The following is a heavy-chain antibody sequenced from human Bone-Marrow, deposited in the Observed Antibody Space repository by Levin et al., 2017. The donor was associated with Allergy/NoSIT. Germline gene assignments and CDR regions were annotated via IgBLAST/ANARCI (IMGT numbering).Heavy chain of an antibody. J-gene: IGHJ5*02. V-gene: IGHV4-34*01. D-gene: IGHD4-17*01. Sequence: NSSETLSLTCAVSGGSFRGYYWSWIRQSPEKGLEWIGEINHSGDTNDNPSLKSRVTLSVDTSKNQFSLNLSSVTAADTAVYYCAIGPSNTVATVVNWFDPWGQGTLVIVSS. CDR2: INHSGDT. CDR3: AIGPSNTVATVVNWFDP. CDR1: GGSFRGYY.